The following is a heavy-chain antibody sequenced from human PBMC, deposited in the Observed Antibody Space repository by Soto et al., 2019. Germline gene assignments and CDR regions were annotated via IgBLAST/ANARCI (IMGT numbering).Heavy chain of an antibody. CDR2: IIPIFGTA. J-gene: IGHJ4*02. D-gene: IGHD2-8*01. CDR3: ATGIVLMVYAIQYYFDY. Sequence: SVKVSCKASGDTFKNSVISWVRQAPGQGLEWMGGIIPIFGTANYAQKFQGRVTITADKHTSTAYMELSRLRSEDTAVYYCATGIVLMVYAIQYYFDYWGEGTLVTVSA. CDR1: GDTFKNSV. V-gene: IGHV1-69*06.